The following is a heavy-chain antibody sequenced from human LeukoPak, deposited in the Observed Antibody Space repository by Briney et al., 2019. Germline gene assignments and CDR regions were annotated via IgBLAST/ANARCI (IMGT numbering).Heavy chain of an antibody. V-gene: IGHV1-18*01. J-gene: IGHJ3*02. Sequence: GASVKVSCKASGYTFTSYGISWVRQAPGQGLEWMGWISAYNGNTNYAQKLQGRVTMTTDTSTSTAYMELRSLRSDDTAVYYCARGGIYSGSYYDGNDAFDIWGQGTMVTVSS. CDR1: GYTFTSYG. CDR2: ISAYNGNT. D-gene: IGHD1-26*01. CDR3: ARGGIYSGSYYDGNDAFDI.